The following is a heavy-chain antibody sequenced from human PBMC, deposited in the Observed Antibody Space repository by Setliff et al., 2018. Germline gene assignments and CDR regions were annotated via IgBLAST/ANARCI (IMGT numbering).Heavy chain of an antibody. Sequence: PSETLSLTCTVSGGSISSYYWSWIRQPAGKGLEWIGHLYTSGSTNYNPSLKSQVTISVATSKNQSSLTLTSVTASDTAVYFCARPITQYGDYRNNWFDPWGPGTLVTVSS. CDR2: LYTSGST. V-gene: IGHV4-4*07. D-gene: IGHD4-17*01. J-gene: IGHJ5*02. CDR3: ARPITQYGDYRNNWFDP. CDR1: GGSISSYY.